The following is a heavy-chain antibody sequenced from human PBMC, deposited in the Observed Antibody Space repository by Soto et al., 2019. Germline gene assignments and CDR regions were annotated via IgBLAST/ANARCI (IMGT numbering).Heavy chain of an antibody. D-gene: IGHD2-2*01. CDR1: GYTFSNYW. CDR2: IDPSDSYT. CDR3: ARLSRDASTLHYFDY. V-gene: IGHV5-10-1*01. Sequence: GESLKISCKASGYTFSNYWISWVRQMPGKRLEWMGRIDPSDSYTNYSPSFQGHVTISADKSITTAYLQWSSLRASDTAMYYCARLSRDASTLHYFDYWGQSTLVTVSS. J-gene: IGHJ4*02.